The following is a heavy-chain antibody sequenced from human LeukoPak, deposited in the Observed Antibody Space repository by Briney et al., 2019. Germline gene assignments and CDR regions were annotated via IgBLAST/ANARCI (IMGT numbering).Heavy chain of an antibody. Sequence: PGGSLRLSCAASGFTFSNYWMHWVRQAPGKGLVWVSRISSDGNTTTYADSVKGRFTISRDNAKNTMYLQMNGLRAEDTALYYCARVTEYSTAGMRYWGQGTLVTVSS. CDR3: ARVTEYSTAGMRY. D-gene: IGHD6-13*01. CDR2: ISSDGNTT. CDR1: GFTFSNYW. J-gene: IGHJ4*02. V-gene: IGHV3-74*01.